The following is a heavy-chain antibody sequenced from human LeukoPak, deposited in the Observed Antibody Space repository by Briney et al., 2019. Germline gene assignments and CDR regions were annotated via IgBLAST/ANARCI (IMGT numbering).Heavy chain of an antibody. Sequence: SSETLSLTCTVSGGSISSSSYYWGWIRQPPGKGLEWIGSIYYSGSTYYNPSLKSRVTISVNTSKNQFSLKLSSVTAADTAVYYCARGLTRIFGVVRWFDPWGQGTLVTVSS. V-gene: IGHV4-39*01. CDR1: GGSISSSSYY. J-gene: IGHJ5*02. CDR2: IYYSGST. CDR3: ARGLTRIFGVVRWFDP. D-gene: IGHD3-3*01.